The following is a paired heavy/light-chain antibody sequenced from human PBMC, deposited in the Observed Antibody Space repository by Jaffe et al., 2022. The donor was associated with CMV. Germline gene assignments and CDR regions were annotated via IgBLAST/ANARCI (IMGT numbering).Light chain of an antibody. CDR3: LLSYSGARLVV. V-gene: IGLV7-46*01. J-gene: IGLJ2*01. CDR1: TGAVTSGHY. CDR2: DTS. Sequence: QAVVTQEPSLTVSPGGTVTLTCGSSTGAVTSGHYPYWFQQKPGQAPRTLIYDTSNKHSWTPARFSGSLLGGKAALTLSGAQPEDEAEYYCLLSYSGARLVVFGGGTKLTVL.
Heavy chain of an antibody. CDR1: GGTFSSYA. V-gene: IGHV1-69*01. J-gene: IGHJ6*02. Sequence: QVQLVQSGAEVKKPGSSVKVSCKASGGTFSSYAISWVRQAPGQGLEWMGGIIPIFGTANYAQKFQGRVTITADESTSTAYMELSSLRSEDTAVYYCARRRPRLVPKEEIDYYYGMDVWGQGTTVTVSS. CDR2: IIPIFGTA. D-gene: IGHD3-9*01. CDR3: ARRRPRLVPKEEIDYYYGMDV.